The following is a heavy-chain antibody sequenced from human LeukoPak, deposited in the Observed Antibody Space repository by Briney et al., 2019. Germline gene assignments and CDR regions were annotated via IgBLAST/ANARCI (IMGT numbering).Heavy chain of an antibody. D-gene: IGHD4-11*01. CDR2: INHSGST. J-gene: IGHJ3*02. CDR3: ASTVRDAFDI. CDR1: GGSFSGYY. Sequence: SETLSLTCAVYGGSFSGYYWSWIRQPPGKGLEWIGEINHSGSTNYNPSLKSRVTISVDTSKNQFSLKLSSVTAADTAVYYCASTVRDAFDIWGQGTMVTVSS. V-gene: IGHV4-34*01.